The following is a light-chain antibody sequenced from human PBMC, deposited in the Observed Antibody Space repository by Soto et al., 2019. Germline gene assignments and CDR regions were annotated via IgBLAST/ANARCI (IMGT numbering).Light chain of an antibody. J-gene: IGLJ2*01. CDR2: NTN. CDR3: VLYVGSGVRV. V-gene: IGLV8-61*01. Sequence: QTVVTQEPSFSVSPGGTVTLTCGLSSGSVSTTSYPSWYQQTPGQAPRTLIYNTNTRSSGVPDRFSGSILGNKAALTITGAQADDESDYYCVLYVGSGVRVLGGGTKLTVL. CDR1: SGSVSTTSY.